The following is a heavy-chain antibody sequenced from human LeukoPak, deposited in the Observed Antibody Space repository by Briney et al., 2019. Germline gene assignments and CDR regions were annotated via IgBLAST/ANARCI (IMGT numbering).Heavy chain of an antibody. CDR3: ARFYCTSTSCQYNWFDP. D-gene: IGHD2-2*01. CDR2: INPNSGGT. CDR1: GYTFTGYY. Sequence: GASVKVSCKASGYTFTGYYMHWVRQAPGQGLEWMGWINPNSGGTNYAQKFQGRVTMTRDTSISAAYMELSRLTSDDTAVYYCARFYCTSTSCQYNWFDPWGQGTLVTVSS. V-gene: IGHV1-2*02. J-gene: IGHJ5*02.